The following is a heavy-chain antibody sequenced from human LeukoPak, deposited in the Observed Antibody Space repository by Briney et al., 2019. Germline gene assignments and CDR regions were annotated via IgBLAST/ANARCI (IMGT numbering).Heavy chain of an antibody. Sequence: GGSLRLSCAASGFTFSSYAMSWVRQAPGKGLERVSAISGSGGSTYYADSVKGRFTISRDNSKNTLYLQMNSLRAEDTAVYYCAKDRDIVVVPAAIRRAAFDYWGQGTLLTVSS. CDR1: GFTFSSYA. CDR3: AKDRDIVVVPAAIRRAAFDY. V-gene: IGHV3-23*01. J-gene: IGHJ4*02. D-gene: IGHD2-2*02. CDR2: ISGSGGST.